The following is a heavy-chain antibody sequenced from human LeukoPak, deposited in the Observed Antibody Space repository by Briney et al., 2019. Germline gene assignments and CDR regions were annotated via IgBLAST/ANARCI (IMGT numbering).Heavy chain of an antibody. CDR1: GYSFTNYW. Sequence: GESLKISCKGSGYSFTNYWIGWVRQMPGKGLEWMGIIWPGDSDTRYSPSFQGQVTISADKSNSIVYLQWSSLKASDTAMYYCARRYSGSYYPEYFDYWGQGTLVTVSS. D-gene: IGHD1-26*01. V-gene: IGHV5-51*01. J-gene: IGHJ4*02. CDR2: IWPGDSDT. CDR3: ARRYSGSYYPEYFDY.